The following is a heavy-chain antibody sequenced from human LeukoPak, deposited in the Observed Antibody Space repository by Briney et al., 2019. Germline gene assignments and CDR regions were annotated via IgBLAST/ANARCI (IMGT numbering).Heavy chain of an antibody. D-gene: IGHD6-13*01. J-gene: IGHJ4*02. V-gene: IGHV3-7*01. CDR3: VRQASSSWYYFDY. CDR2: IKQDGSEK. CDR1: GFTFSSYW. Sequence: GGSLRLSCAASGFTFSSYWMSWVRQAPGKGLEWVANIKQDGSEKYYVDSVKGRFTTSRDNAKSSLYLQMNSLRAGDTAVYYCVRQASSSWYYFDYWGQGTLVTVSS.